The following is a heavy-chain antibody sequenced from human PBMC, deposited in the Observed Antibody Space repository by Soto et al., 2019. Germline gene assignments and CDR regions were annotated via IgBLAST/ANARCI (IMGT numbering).Heavy chain of an antibody. CDR1: GGSISSSSYY. CDR3: ARRTTVTARSYYYYYGMDV. V-gene: IGHV4-39*01. CDR2: IYYSGST. D-gene: IGHD4-17*01. Sequence: SETLSLTCTVSGGSISSSSYYWGWIRQPPGKGLEWIGSIYYSGSTYYNTSIKSQVTISVDTSKNQFSLKQSTVTAADTAVYYCARRTTVTARSYYYYYGMDVWGQGTTVS. J-gene: IGHJ6*02.